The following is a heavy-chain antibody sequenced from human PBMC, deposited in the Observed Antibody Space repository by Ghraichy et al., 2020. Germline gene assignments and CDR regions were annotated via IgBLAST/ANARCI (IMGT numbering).Heavy chain of an antibody. Sequence: GGSLRLSCAASGFTFSSYAMSWVRQAPGKGLEWVSAISGSGGSTYYADSVKGRFTISRDNSKNTLYLQMNSLRAEDTAVYYCAHKGEGYDFWSGYRNEYFQHWGQGTLVTVSS. D-gene: IGHD3-3*01. CDR3: AHKGEGYDFWSGYRNEYFQH. V-gene: IGHV3-23*01. J-gene: IGHJ1*01. CDR2: ISGSGGST. CDR1: GFTFSSYA.